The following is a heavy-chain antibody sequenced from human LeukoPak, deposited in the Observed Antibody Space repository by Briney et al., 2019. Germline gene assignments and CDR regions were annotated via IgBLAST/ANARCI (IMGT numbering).Heavy chain of an antibody. D-gene: IGHD5-12*01. J-gene: IGHJ1*01. CDR3: ATRGYNSEYFQH. CDR2: IYNRGST. Sequence: SETLSLTCTVSGGSIRSYYWSWIRQPPGKGLEWIGYIYNRGSTNYNPSLKSRVTISVDTSKNQFSLKLSSVTAADTAVYYCATRGYNSEYFQHWGQGTLVTVSS. CDR1: GGSIRSYY. V-gene: IGHV4-59*08.